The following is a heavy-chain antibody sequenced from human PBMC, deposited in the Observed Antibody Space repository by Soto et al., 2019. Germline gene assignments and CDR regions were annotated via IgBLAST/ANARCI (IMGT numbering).Heavy chain of an antibody. V-gene: IGHV4-31*03. Sequence: TLSLTCTVSGGSLSSGGYYWSWIRQHPGKGLEWIGYIYYSGSTYYNPSLKSRVTISVDTSKNQFSLKLSSVTAADTAVYYCARVRSYYYDSSGYPNWFDPWGQGTLVTVSS. CDR2: IYYSGST. D-gene: IGHD3-22*01. CDR3: ARVRSYYYDSSGYPNWFDP. CDR1: GGSLSSGGYY. J-gene: IGHJ5*02.